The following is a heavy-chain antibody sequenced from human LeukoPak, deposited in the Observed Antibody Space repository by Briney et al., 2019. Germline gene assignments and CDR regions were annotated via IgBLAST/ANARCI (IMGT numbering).Heavy chain of an antibody. CDR1: GFTFSSYS. CDR3: ARDRGSSGWYPDY. V-gene: IGHV3-21*01. D-gene: IGHD6-19*01. Sequence: GGSLRLSCAASGFTFSSYSMTWVRQAPGKGLEWVSSISSSSSYIYYADSVKGRFTISRDNAKNSLYLQMNSLRDEDTAVYYCARDRGSSGWYPDYWGQGTLVTVSS. CDR2: ISSSSSYI. J-gene: IGHJ4*02.